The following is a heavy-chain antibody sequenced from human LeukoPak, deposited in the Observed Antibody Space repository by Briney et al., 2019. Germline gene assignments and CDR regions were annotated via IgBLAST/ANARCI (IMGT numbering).Heavy chain of an antibody. CDR1: RFTFSTYG. V-gene: IGHV3-30*18. CDR2: ISYDGINK. Sequence: GRSLRLSCAASRFTFSTYGMHWVRQAPGKGLEWVALISYDGINKYYADFVKGRFTISRDNSKNTLYLQMNSLRAEDTAVYYCAKAVAAAGLDAFDIWGQGTMVTVSS. CDR3: AKAVAAAGLDAFDI. J-gene: IGHJ3*02. D-gene: IGHD6-13*01.